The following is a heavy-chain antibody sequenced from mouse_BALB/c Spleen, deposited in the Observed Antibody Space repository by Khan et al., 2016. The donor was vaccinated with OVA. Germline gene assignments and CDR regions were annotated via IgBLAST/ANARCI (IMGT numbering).Heavy chain of an antibody. CDR2: INSDGYYT. D-gene: IGHD4-1*01. V-gene: IGHV5-6*01. CDR1: GFTFSAYG. Sequence: EVKLVESGGDLVRPGGSLKLSCTASGFTFSAYGMSWVRQSPDKRLEWVATINSDGYYTYYPDSLKGRFIISRDYATNTLYLQMRRRKSEDTAMYYGASHLTGSFAYWGHGTLVTVSA. CDR3: ASHLTGSFAY. J-gene: IGHJ3*01.